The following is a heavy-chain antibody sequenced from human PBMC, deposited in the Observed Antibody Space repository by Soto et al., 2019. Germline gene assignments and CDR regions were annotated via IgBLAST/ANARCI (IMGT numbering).Heavy chain of an antibody. CDR2: VYSGGAT. V-gene: IGHV3-53*02. CDR3: ARVPGRL. Sequence: QLVETGGGWIQPGTSLTLSCAASGFSVSRNYMTWVRQDPGKGLEWVSFVYSGGATFYADSVKGLFILSRDDSQNTMYLQMNNLRAEDTAVYYCARVPGRLWGRGTLVTVAS. J-gene: IGHJ4*02. D-gene: IGHD3-10*01. CDR1: GFSVSRNY.